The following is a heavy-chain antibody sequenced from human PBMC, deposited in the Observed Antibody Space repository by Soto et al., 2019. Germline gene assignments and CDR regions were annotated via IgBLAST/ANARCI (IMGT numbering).Heavy chain of an antibody. Sequence: QLVESGGGLVQPGGSLRLSCAASGFTLNNYWMHWVRQAPGMGLVWVSRINGDATSTSYADSVNGRFTISRDNARNTLYLQMNSLRAEYTALYYCARGDIAAETFFYYYGMALWGQGTTVTVS. CDR2: INGDATST. CDR3: ARGDIAAETFFYYYGMAL. V-gene: IGHV3-74*01. D-gene: IGHD6-13*01. CDR1: GFTLNNYW. J-gene: IGHJ6*02.